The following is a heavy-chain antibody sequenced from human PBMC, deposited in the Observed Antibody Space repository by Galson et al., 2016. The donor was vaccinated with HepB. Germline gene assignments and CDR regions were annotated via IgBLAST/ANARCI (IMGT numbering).Heavy chain of an antibody. CDR2: INPNIGIT. D-gene: IGHD3-3*01. CDR3: ARDPHGIFGVAEDYSYGMDL. Sequence: SVKVSCKASGYTFTDFYIHWVRQAPGQGLEWMGWINPNIGITNYAQEFQGRVTMTRDTSISAAYMEVRRLRSDDTAVYYCARDPHGIFGVAEDYSYGMDLWGKGTTVTVSS. V-gene: IGHV1-2*02. CDR1: GYTFTDFY. J-gene: IGHJ6*04.